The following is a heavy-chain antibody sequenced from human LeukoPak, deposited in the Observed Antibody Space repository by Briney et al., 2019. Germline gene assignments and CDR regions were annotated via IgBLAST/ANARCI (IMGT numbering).Heavy chain of an antibody. CDR1: GFTFNSHS. Sequence: GGSLRLSCAASGFTFNSHSMHWVRQAPGKGLEWVSYISGSSNTIYYADSVKGRFTISRDNAKKSLYLQMNRLRDDDTAVYYCARVDALSHYYLDYWGQGTLVTVSS. CDR3: ARVDALSHYYLDY. D-gene: IGHD2-2*01. J-gene: IGHJ4*02. CDR2: ISGSSNTI. V-gene: IGHV3-48*02.